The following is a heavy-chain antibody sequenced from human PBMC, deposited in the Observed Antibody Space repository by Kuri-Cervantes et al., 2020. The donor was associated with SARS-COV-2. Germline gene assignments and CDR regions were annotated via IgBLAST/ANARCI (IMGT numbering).Heavy chain of an antibody. J-gene: IGHJ4*02. V-gene: IGHV3-30*02. Sequence: GESLKISCAASGFTFSSYGMHWVRQAPGKGLEWVAFIRYDGSNKYYADSVKGRFTISRDNPKNTLYLQMNSPRAKDTAVYYCAKDSLLVVKFDYWGQGTLVTVSS. CDR2: IRYDGSNK. D-gene: IGHD2-15*01. CDR1: GFTFSSYG. CDR3: AKDSLLVVKFDY.